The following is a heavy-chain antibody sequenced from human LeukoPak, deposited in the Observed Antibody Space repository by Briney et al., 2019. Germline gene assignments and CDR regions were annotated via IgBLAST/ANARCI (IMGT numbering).Heavy chain of an antibody. J-gene: IGHJ4*02. CDR3: AKDIYASSSWGIDY. V-gene: IGHV3-30*18. CDR1: GFTFSSYG. D-gene: IGHD6-13*01. CDR2: ISYDGSNK. Sequence: GGSLRLSCAASGFTFSSYGMHWVRQAPGRGLEWVAVISYDGSNKYYADSVKGRFTISRDNSKNTLYLQMNSLRAEDTAVYYCAKDIYASSSWGIDYWGQGTLVTVSS.